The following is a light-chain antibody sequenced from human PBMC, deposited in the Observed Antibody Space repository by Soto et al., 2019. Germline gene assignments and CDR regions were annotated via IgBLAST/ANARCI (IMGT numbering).Light chain of an antibody. J-gene: IGKJ5*01. CDR3: QQYGSSPIT. Sequence: EIVLAQSPGTLSLSPGQRSTLSWRASQSVRSNYLAWYHQKPGQAPRLLTYGASSRATGIPNRFSGSGSGTDFTLTISRLEPEDFAVYYCQQYGSSPITFGQGTRLEIK. CDR1: QSVRSNY. V-gene: IGKV3-20*01. CDR2: GAS.